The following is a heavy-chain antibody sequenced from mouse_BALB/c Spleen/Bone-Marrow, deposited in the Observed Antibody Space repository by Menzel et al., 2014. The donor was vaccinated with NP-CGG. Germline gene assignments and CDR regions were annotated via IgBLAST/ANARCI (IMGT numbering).Heavy chain of an antibody. V-gene: IGHV7-3*02. Sequence: EVQVVESGGGLVQPGGSLRLSCATSGFTFTDYYMSWVRPPPGKALEWLGFIRNKANGYTTEYSASVKGRFTISRDNSQSILYLQMSTLRAEDSATYYCARDDYGRGYWGQGTTLTVSS. D-gene: IGHD1-1*01. CDR2: IRNKANGYTT. CDR3: ARDDYGRGY. J-gene: IGHJ2*01. CDR1: GFTFTDYY.